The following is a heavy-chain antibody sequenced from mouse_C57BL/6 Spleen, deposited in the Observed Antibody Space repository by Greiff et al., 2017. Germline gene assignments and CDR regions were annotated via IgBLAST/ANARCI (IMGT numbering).Heavy chain of an antibody. D-gene: IGHD4-1*01. CDR2: INPSNGGT. J-gene: IGHJ1*03. CDR1: GYTFTSYW. Sequence: QVQLQQPGTELVKPGASVKLSCKASGYTFTSYWMHWVKQRPGQGLEWIGNINPSNGGTNYNEKFKSKATLTVDKSSSTAYMQLSSLTSEDSAVYYCARPPRTGTTLYWYCDVWGTGTTVTVSS. V-gene: IGHV1-53*01. CDR3: ARPPRTGTTLYWYCDV.